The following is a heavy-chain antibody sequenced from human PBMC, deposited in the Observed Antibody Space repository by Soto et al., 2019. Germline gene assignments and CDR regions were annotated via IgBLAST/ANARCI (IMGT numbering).Heavy chain of an antibody. J-gene: IGHJ4*02. D-gene: IGHD6-19*01. CDR2: IWYDGSNK. CDR3: ARDEQWLCCTVPADH. V-gene: IGHV3-33*01. CDR1: GFTFSSYG. Sequence: PGGSLRLSCAASGFTFSSYGMHWVRQAPGKGLEWVAVIWYDGSNKYYADSVKGRFTISRDNSKNTLYLQMNSLRAEDTAAYYCARDEQWLCCTVPADHWGQGTLVTVSS.